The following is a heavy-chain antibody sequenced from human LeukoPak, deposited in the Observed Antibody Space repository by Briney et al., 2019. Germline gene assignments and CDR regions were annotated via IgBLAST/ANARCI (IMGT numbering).Heavy chain of an antibody. Sequence: ASVKVSCKASGYTFTSYDINWVRQATGQGLEWMGWMNPNSGNTGYVQKFQGRVTMTRNTSISTAYMELSSLRSEDTAVYYCAKRIDFWSGYCFDYWGQGTLVTVSS. CDR1: GYTFTSYD. CDR2: MNPNSGNT. V-gene: IGHV1-8*01. D-gene: IGHD3-3*01. CDR3: AKRIDFWSGYCFDY. J-gene: IGHJ4*02.